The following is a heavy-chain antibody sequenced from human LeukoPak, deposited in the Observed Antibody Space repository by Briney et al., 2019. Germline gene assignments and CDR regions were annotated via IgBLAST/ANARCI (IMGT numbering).Heavy chain of an antibody. Sequence: GGSLRLSCAASGFTFSSYAMHWVRQAPGKGLEWVAVISYDGSNKYYADSVKGRFTISRDNSKNTLYLQMNSLRAEDTAVYYCARDSERWLHRPLDYWGQGTPVTVSS. CDR3: ARDSERWLHRPLDY. V-gene: IGHV3-30*04. CDR1: GFTFSSYA. CDR2: ISYDGSNK. D-gene: IGHD5-24*01. J-gene: IGHJ4*02.